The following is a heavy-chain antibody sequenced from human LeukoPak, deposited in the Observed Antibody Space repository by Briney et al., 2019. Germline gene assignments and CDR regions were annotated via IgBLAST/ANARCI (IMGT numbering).Heavy chain of an antibody. J-gene: IGHJ4*02. CDR3: ARNLLDVPGRY. Sequence: PEGSLRLSCAASGFSVSSNYMTWVRQVPGKGLEWVSVIYIGGHTYYADSVKGRFTISRDNSKNTMYLQMNSLRAEDTAVYYCARNLLDVPGRYWGQGTLVTVSS. D-gene: IGHD1-1*01. CDR1: GFSVSSNY. V-gene: IGHV3-66*02. CDR2: IYIGGHT.